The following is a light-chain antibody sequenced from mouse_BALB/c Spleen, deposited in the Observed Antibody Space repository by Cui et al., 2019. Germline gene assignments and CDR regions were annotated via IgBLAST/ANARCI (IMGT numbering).Light chain of an antibody. Sequence: DIQMTQSPASLSVSVGETVTITCRASENIYSNLAWYQQKQGKYPQLLVYAATNLADGVPSRFSGSGSGTQYSLKINSLQSEDFGSYYCQHFWGTPWTFGGGTKLEIK. CDR1: ENIYSN. CDR3: QHFWGTPWT. V-gene: IGKV12-46*01. J-gene: IGKJ1*01. CDR2: AAT.